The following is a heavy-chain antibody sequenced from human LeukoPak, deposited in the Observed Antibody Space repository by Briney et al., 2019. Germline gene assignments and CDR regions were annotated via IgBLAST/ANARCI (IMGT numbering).Heavy chain of an antibody. V-gene: IGHV3-15*07. D-gene: IGHD3-3*01. CDR2: TKSKPAGGTI. CDR3: TTGGLGVRNGY. J-gene: IGHJ4*02. Sequence: GGSLRLSCAGSGFTFSNAWMNWVRQAPGKGLEWVGRTKSKPAGGTIDYAAPVKGRFIISRDDSKNMLYLQMNSLKIEDTAVYFWTTGGLGVRNGYWGQGTLVTVSS. CDR1: GFTFSNAW.